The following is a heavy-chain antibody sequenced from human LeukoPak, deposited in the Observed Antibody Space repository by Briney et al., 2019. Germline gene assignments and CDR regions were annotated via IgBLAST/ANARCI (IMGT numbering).Heavy chain of an antibody. V-gene: IGHV3-7*01. D-gene: IGHD1-1*01. CDR3: ATEGRKSTETGFEN. CDR1: GFTFTSYW. CDR2: INQDGSEK. Sequence: PGGSLRLSCAASGFTFTSYWMSWVRQAPGKGLEWVANINQDGSEKNFVDSVKGRFTISRDNAKNSLYLQMNSLRAEDTAVYYCATEGRKSTETGFENWGQGTLVTVSS. J-gene: IGHJ4*02.